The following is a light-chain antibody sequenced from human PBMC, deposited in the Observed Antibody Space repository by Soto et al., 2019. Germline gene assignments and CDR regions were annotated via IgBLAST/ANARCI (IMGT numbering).Light chain of an antibody. V-gene: IGKV2-28*01. Sequence: DIVITQSPLSLAVTPGEPASISGVSNESVLHSNGYNYLDWYLQKPGQSPQVLIYLGSNRASGVPDRFSGSGSGTDFTLKISRVEAEDVGVYYCMQALQTPWTFGQGTKVDIK. J-gene: IGKJ1*01. CDR2: LGS. CDR3: MQALQTPWT. CDR1: ESVLHSNGYNY.